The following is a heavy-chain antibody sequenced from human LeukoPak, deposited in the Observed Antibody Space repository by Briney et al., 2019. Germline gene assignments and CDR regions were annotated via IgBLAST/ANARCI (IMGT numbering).Heavy chain of an antibody. CDR1: GFTVSSNY. CDR3: ARDRRYYDSSGYDY. J-gene: IGHJ4*02. D-gene: IGHD3-22*01. V-gene: IGHV3-66*01. CDR2: IYSGGST. Sequence: GGSLRLSCAASGFTVSSNYMSWVRQAPGEGLEWVSVIYSGGSTYYADSVKGRFTISRDNSKNTLYLQMNSLRAEDTAVYYCARDRRYYDSSGYDYWGQGTLVTVSS.